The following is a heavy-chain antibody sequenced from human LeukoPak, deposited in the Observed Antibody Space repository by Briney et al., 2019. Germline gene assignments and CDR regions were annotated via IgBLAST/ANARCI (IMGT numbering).Heavy chain of an antibody. J-gene: IGHJ5*02. CDR2: ISTGDEI. CDR3: ATSQGPGNHWFDP. V-gene: IGHV3-53*01. Sequence: GGSRILCCAAAGFTVTSNSMNWVHAAARRGVEVVSVISTGDEIHYAESVRGRFTISRDSSSNTLSLHMNSLRVEDTAIYYCATSQGPGNHWFDPWGQGTLVTVSS. CDR1: GFTVTSNS.